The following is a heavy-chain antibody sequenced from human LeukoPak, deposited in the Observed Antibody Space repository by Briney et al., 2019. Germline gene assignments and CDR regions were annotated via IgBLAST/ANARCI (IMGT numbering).Heavy chain of an antibody. CDR1: GYRFTNYW. Sequence: GESLKISCQASGYRFTNYWIAWVRQMPGKGLEWMGIIYPGDSDTRYSPSFQGQVTISTDKSISTAYLQWSSLKASDTAMYYCARIRVPAAIKDAFDIWGQGTMVTVSS. V-gene: IGHV5-51*01. J-gene: IGHJ3*02. CDR3: ARIRVPAAIKDAFDI. D-gene: IGHD2-2*01. CDR2: IYPGDSDT.